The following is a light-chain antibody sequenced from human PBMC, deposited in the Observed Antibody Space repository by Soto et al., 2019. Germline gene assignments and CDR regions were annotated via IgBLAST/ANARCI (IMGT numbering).Light chain of an antibody. Sequence: EIVLTQSPGTLSLSPGDRATLSCRASQNLGSGYLAWYQQKPGQVPRILIYAASSRATGIPDRFSGSGSGTDFSLTISRLEPEDFAVYYCQQYDTSPRTFGQGTRVDIK. CDR2: AAS. V-gene: IGKV3-20*01. CDR1: QNLGSGY. J-gene: IGKJ1*01. CDR3: QQYDTSPRT.